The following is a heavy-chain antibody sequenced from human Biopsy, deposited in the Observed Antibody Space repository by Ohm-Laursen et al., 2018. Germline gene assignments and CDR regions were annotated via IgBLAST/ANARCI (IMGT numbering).Heavy chain of an antibody. V-gene: IGHV3-74*03. J-gene: IGHJ4*02. CDR3: TRAEAGSGSLLYFDY. CDR2: INSDGSYT. CDR1: GFTFSSYW. Sequence: GSLRLSCAASGFTFSSYWMHWVRQAPGKGLVWVARINSDGSYTTNVDSVKGRFTISRDNAKNTVFLQMNSLRAEDTAVYYCTRAEAGSGSLLYFDYWGQGTLVTVSS. D-gene: IGHD3-10*01.